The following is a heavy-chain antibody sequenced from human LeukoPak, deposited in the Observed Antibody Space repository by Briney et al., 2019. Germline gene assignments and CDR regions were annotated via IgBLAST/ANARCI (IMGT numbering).Heavy chain of an antibody. CDR1: GGSISSYY. Sequence: PSETLSLTCTVSGGSISSYYWSWIRQPPGKGLEWIGYIYYSGSTNYNPSLKSRVTISVDTSKNQFSLKLSSVTAADTAVYYCAAWVGGSFQEAFDIWGQGTMVTVSS. CDR2: IYYSGST. CDR3: AAWVGGSFQEAFDI. V-gene: IGHV4-59*01. D-gene: IGHD6-13*01. J-gene: IGHJ3*02.